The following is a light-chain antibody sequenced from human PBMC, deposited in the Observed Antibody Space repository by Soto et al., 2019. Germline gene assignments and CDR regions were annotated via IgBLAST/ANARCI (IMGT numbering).Light chain of an antibody. V-gene: IGKV3-20*01. CDR2: GAS. CDR3: QQYGISPSYT. CDR1: QSLSSSY. Sequence: EIVLTQSPGALSLSPGEGATLSCRASQSLSSSYVAWYQQKVGQPPRLLIYGASNRATGIPDRFSGSWSGTEFTLTISRLEHEDFAVYYCQQYGISPSYTFAQGTKLEIE. J-gene: IGKJ2*01.